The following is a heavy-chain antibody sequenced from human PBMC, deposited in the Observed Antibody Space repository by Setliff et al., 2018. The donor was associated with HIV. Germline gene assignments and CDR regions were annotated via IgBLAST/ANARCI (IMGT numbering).Heavy chain of an antibody. V-gene: IGHV4-39*07. CDR3: AREDYYYYGMDV. Sequence: PSETLSLTCTVSGGSINSTSYYWGWIRQPPGNGLAWIGSIYHTGSTYYKPSIKSRVTISVDTSKNQFSLKLSSVTAADTAVYHCAREDYYYYGMDVWGQGTTGTAP. J-gene: IGHJ6*02. CDR1: GGSINSTSYY. CDR2: IYHTGST.